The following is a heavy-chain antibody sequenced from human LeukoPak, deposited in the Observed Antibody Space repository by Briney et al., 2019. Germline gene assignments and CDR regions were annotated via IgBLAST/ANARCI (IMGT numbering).Heavy chain of an antibody. CDR2: IYSGGST. CDR1: GFTFSSYW. CDR3: ARPRGWGSGSLDY. J-gene: IGHJ4*02. Sequence: GGSLRLSCAVSGFTFSSYWMSWVRQAPGKGLEWVSVIYSGGSTYYADSVKGRFTISRDNSKNTLYLQMNSLRAEDTAVYYCARPRGWGSGSLDYWGQGTLVTVSS. D-gene: IGHD7-27*01. V-gene: IGHV3-53*01.